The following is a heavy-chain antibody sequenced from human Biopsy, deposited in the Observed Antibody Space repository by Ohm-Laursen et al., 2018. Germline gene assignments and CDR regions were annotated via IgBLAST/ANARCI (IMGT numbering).Heavy chain of an antibody. CDR3: ARDRDRRGWFDP. V-gene: IGHV4-4*07. CDR1: GGSLSSYS. Sequence: TLSLTCTVSGGSLSSYSWSWIRQPAGKGLEWIGQIYTSGITNYNPSLKSRVTMSVDTSKNKFSLRVSSVTAADAAVYYCARDRDRRGWFDPWGQGTLVTVSS. CDR2: IYTSGIT. J-gene: IGHJ5*02. D-gene: IGHD1-14*01.